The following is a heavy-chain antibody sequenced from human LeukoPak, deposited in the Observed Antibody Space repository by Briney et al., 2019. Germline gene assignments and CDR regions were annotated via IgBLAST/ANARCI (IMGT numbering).Heavy chain of an antibody. CDR2: VSYDGINK. J-gene: IGHJ4*02. CDR1: GFTFSPQG. V-gene: IGHV3-30*03. CDR3: AGGGGYFDY. D-gene: IGHD3-16*01. Sequence: GGSLRLSCVDSGFTFSPQGIHWVRQAPGKGLEWVTVVSYDGINKYYADSVKGRFTFSRDNSKNTLYLQMNSLKAEDTAVYYCAGGGGYFDYWGQGTLVTVSS.